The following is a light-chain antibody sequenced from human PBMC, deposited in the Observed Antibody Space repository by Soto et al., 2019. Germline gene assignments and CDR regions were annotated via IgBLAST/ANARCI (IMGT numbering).Light chain of an antibody. J-gene: IGLJ2*01. CDR2: DVS. CDR3: SSYTSSSTLVV. Sequence: QSALTQPASVSGSPGQSITISCTGTSTDVGGYSFVSWYQQHPGKPPKLIIYDVSNRPSGVSNRFSGSKSDNTASLTISGLQAEDEADYYCSSYTSSSTLVVFGGGTKVTVL. V-gene: IGLV2-14*01. CDR1: STDVGGYSF.